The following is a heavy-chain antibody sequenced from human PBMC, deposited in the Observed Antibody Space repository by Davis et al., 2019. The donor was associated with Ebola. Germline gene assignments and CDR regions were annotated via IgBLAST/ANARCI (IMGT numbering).Heavy chain of an antibody. Sequence: PGGSLRLSCAASGFTFSSYAMSWVRQAPGKGLEWVSAISGSGGSTYYADSVKGRFTISRDNSKNTLYLQMNSLRAEDTAVYYCAKRGGATRVWGSYRSRGWFDPWGQGTLVTVSS. CDR3: AKRGGATRVWGSYRSRGWFDP. V-gene: IGHV3-23*01. J-gene: IGHJ5*02. CDR2: ISGSGGST. CDR1: GFTFSSYA. D-gene: IGHD3-16*02.